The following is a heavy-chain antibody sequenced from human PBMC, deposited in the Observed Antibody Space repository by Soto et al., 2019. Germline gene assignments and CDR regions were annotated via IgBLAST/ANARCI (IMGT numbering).Heavy chain of an antibody. V-gene: IGHV4-4*02. D-gene: IGHD2-2*01. Sequence: SGTLSLTCAVSGGSNSRSNWWSWVRQPPGKGLEWIGEIYHSGSTNYNPSLKSRVTILVDKSNNQFSLQLNSVTPDDTAVYYCARLVGNSWLDSWGQGTLVTVSS. CDR1: GGSNSRSNW. J-gene: IGHJ5*01. CDR3: ARLVGNSWLDS. CDR2: IYHSGST.